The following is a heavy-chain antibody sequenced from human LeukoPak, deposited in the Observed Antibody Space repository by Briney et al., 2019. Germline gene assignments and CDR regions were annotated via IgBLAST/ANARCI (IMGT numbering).Heavy chain of an antibody. J-gene: IGHJ5*02. CDR1: GGSFSDYY. CDR3: ARHDWFDP. Sequence: SETLSLTCAVYGGSFSDYYWSWIRQPLGKGLEWIGEINHSGTTNYNPSLKSRVAISVDTSKNQFSLKLSFVTAADTAVYYCARHDWFDPWGRGTLVTVSS. V-gene: IGHV4-34*01. CDR2: INHSGTT.